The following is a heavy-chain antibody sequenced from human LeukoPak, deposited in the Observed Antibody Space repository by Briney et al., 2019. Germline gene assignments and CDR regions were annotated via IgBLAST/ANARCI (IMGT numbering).Heavy chain of an antibody. J-gene: IGHJ2*01. CDR1: GFTVSSNY. CDR2: IYSGGST. D-gene: IGHD3-16*01. Sequence: GGSLRLSCAASGFTVSSNYMSWVRQAPGKGLEWVSVIYSGGSTYYADSVKGRFTISRDNSKNTLYLQMNSLRAEDTAVYYCARDEVEGVGYFDLWGRGTLVTVSS. V-gene: IGHV3-66*01. CDR3: ARDEVEGVGYFDL.